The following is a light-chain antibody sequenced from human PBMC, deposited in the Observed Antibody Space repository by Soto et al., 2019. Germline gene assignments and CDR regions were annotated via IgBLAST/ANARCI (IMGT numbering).Light chain of an antibody. CDR1: QGLSSN. CDR3: QQYNNWPRGT. V-gene: IGKV3-15*01. Sequence: ETVMTQSPATLSVSPGERATLSCRASQGLSSNLAWYHHKPGQPPRLLIYGASTRATGVPARFSGSGSGTEFTLTLSRLQSEDVAVYYCQQYNNWPRGTFGQGTKVDIK. CDR2: GAS. J-gene: IGKJ1*01.